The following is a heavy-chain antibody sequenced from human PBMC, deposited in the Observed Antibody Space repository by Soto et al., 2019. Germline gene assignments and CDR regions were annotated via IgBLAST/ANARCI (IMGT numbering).Heavy chain of an antibody. J-gene: IGHJ4*02. CDR1: GFTFSSYW. CDR2: IKQDGSEK. Sequence: GGSLRLSCAASGFTFSSYWMSWVRQAPGKGLEWVANIKQDGSEKYYVDSVKGRFTISRDNAKNSLYLQMNSLRAEDTAVYYCARPSPPFWSGYQYYFDYWGQGTLVTVSS. CDR3: ARPSPPFWSGYQYYFDY. V-gene: IGHV3-7*05. D-gene: IGHD3-3*01.